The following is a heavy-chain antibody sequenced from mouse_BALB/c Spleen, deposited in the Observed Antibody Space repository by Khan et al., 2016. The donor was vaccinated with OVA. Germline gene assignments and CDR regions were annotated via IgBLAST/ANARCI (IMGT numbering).Heavy chain of an antibody. CDR2: VNPNTGNT. D-gene: IGHD2-14*01. CDR1: GYSFTGYY. J-gene: IGHJ3*01. Sequence: VQLQQSGPDLVKPGASVKMSCKASGYSFTGYYMNWVKQSHGKSLECIGRVNPNTGNTNYNQKFNGKAILIVDTSSSTAYMELRSLTSEDSAVYYCARGYDFFAYWGQGTLVTVSA. V-gene: IGHV1-26*01. CDR3: ARGYDFFAY.